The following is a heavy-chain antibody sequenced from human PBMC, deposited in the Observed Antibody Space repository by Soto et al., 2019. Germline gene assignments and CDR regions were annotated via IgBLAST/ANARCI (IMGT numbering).Heavy chain of an antibody. CDR1: GYSFATSG. V-gene: IGHV1-18*01. D-gene: IGHD3-22*01. CDR2: ISAYNGNS. Sequence: QVKLVQSGAEVKKPGASIKVSCKASGYSFATSGMTWVRQAPGQGLEWVGWISAYNGNSNYDQNLQDRVTMTTDTSTTTAYLQLRNLRSDDSAVDYCARAGQYYDASGYANLGQGTLVTVSS. CDR3: ARAGQYYDASGYAN. J-gene: IGHJ4*02.